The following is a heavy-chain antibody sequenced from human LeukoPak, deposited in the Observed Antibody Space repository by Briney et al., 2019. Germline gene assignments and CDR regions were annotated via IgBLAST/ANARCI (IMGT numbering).Heavy chain of an antibody. CDR2: IYYSGST. D-gene: IGHD5-18*01. CDR1: GGSISSSSYY. Sequence: SETLTLTCTVSGGSISSSSYYWGWIRQPPGKGLEWIGRIYYSGSTYYNPSLKSRVTISVDTSKNQFSLKLSSVTAADTAVYYCARRPVRQLWFRGAFDYWGQGTLVTVSS. V-gene: IGHV4-39*01. CDR3: ARRPVRQLWFRGAFDY. J-gene: IGHJ4*02.